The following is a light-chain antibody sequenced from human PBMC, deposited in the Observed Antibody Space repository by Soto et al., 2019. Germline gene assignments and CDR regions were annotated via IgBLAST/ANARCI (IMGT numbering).Light chain of an antibody. CDR1: SSDVGDYNS. V-gene: IGLV2-8*01. CDR3: SSNAGTNNVV. J-gene: IGLJ2*01. CDR2: DVS. Sequence: QSVLTQPPSASGSPGQSVTISCTGISSDVGDYNSVSWYQQHPGKAPKLVIYDVSKRPSGVPDRFSGSKSGNTASLTVSGLQDEDEADYYCSSNAGTNNVVFGGGTKLTVL.